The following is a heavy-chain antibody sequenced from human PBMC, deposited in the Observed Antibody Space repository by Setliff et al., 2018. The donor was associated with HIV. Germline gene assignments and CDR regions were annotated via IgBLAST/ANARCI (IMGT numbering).Heavy chain of an antibody. D-gene: IGHD2-15*01. CDR2: IKKDGSEK. V-gene: IGHV3-7*03. CDR1: GFTLRNYW. J-gene: IGHJ4*02. Sequence: GGSLRLSCAASGFTLRNYWMSWVRQAPGKGLEWVANIKKDGSEKNLVDSVKGRFSISRDNAQNSVFLQMDSMRVEGTAVYYCVVGHYRSSSGWGQGTMVTVSS. CDR3: VVGHYRSSSG.